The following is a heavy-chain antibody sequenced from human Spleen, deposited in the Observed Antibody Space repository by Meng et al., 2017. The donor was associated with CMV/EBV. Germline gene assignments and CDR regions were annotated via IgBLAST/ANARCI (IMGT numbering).Heavy chain of an antibody. V-gene: IGHV3-7*01. J-gene: IGHJ4*02. CDR2: IHPDGSQK. Sequence: GGSLRLSCADPKFTFSDYYMSWIRQAPGKGPEWVANIHPDGSQKLYVDSVKGRLTISRDNAKNSLYLQMNSLRAEDTAVYYCAKDGRTFSYWGQGTLVTVSS. CDR1: KFTFSDYY. D-gene: IGHD1-1*01. CDR3: AKDGRTFSY.